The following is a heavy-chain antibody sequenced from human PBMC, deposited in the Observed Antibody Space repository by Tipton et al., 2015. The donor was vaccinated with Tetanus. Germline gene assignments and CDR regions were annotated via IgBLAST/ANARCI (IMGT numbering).Heavy chain of an antibody. Sequence: TLSLTCTVSGDSINNYYWSWIRQPPGKGLEWIGYIHYTGSTDYNPSLRSRVTISIDTSENQFSLHLSSVTAADTAVYYCARDAPYGDYFDYWGQGSLVTVSS. CDR3: ARDAPYGDYFDY. D-gene: IGHD4-17*01. CDR2: IHYTGST. J-gene: IGHJ4*02. CDR1: GDSINNYY. V-gene: IGHV4-59*01.